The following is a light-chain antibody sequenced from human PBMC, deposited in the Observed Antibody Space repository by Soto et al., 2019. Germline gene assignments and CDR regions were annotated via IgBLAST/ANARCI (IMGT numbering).Light chain of an antibody. J-gene: IGKJ1*01. CDR3: QQYYDNPRT. CDR1: QSVSSY. Sequence: IVLTQSPATLSLSPWERATLSCRASQSVSSYLAWYQQKPGQAPRLLIYDASNRATGIPARFSGSGSGTDFTLTISSLQAEDVAVYYCQQYYDNPRTFGQGTKVDIK. CDR2: DAS. V-gene: IGKV3-11*01.